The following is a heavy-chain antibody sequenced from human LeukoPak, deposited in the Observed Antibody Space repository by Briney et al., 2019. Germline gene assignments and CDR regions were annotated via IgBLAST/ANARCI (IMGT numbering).Heavy chain of an antibody. CDR3: ARLGYGSGSYYNHPGDY. Sequence: SETLSLTCTVSGGSISSYYWSWIRQPPGKGLEWMGYIYYSGSTNYNPSLKSRVTISVDTSKNQFSLKLSSVTAADTAVYYCARLGYGSGSYYNHPGDYWGQGTLVTVSS. D-gene: IGHD3-10*01. V-gene: IGHV4-59*01. J-gene: IGHJ4*02. CDR2: IYYSGST. CDR1: GGSISSYY.